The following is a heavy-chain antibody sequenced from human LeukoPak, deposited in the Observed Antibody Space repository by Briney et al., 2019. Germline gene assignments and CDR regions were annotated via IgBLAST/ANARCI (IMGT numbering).Heavy chain of an antibody. J-gene: IGHJ4*02. V-gene: IGHV3-23*01. Sequence: GGSLRLSCAASGFTFSTFAVSWVRQAPGKGLEWVSIISDNGDSTYYADSVKGRFTTSRDNSKNTLYLQMNSPRAEDTAVYYCAREVGALDYWGQGTLVTVSS. D-gene: IGHD1-26*01. CDR3: AREVGALDY. CDR1: GFTFSTFA. CDR2: ISDNGDST.